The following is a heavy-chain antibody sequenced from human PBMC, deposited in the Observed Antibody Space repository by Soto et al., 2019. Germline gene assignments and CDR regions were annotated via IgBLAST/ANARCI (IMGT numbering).Heavy chain of an antibody. CDR2: IYSTGTT. CDR1: GFTVGNNY. V-gene: IGHV3-53*01. CDR3: AKDGRGSGSHYNSFGY. Sequence: EVQLVESGGGLIQPGGSLKLSCAASGFTVGNNYMSWVRQAPGKGLEWVSLIYSTGTTKYADSVKGRFTVSRDKAKNTLYLKMNSLRAEDTAVYYCAKDGRGSGSHYNSFGYWGQGTLVTVSS. J-gene: IGHJ4*02. D-gene: IGHD3-10*01.